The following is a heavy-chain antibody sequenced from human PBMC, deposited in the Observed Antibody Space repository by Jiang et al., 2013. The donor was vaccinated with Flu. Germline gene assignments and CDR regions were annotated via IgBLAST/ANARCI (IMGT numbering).Heavy chain of an antibody. CDR2: IIPIFGTA. V-gene: IGHV1-69*01. D-gene: IGHD5-12*01. Sequence: GGTFSSYAISWVRQAPGQGLEWMGGIIPIFGTANYAQKFQGRVTITADESTSTAYMELSSLRSEDTAVYYCARFSNGYDYYFDYWGQGTLVTVSS. J-gene: IGHJ4*02. CDR3: ARFSNGYDYYFDY. CDR1: GGTFSSYA.